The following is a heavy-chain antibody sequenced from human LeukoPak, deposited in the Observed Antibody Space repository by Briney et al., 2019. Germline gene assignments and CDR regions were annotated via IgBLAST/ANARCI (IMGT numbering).Heavy chain of an antibody. CDR2: ISGSGGST. V-gene: IGHV3-23*01. D-gene: IGHD6-6*01. CDR3: AKRNDPRVSRGSLPFDY. Sequence: GGSLRLSFGASGFTYSSYVMSWFRQAPGKGLEWVSAISGSGGSTYYADSVKGRFTISRDNSKNTLSLQMDSLRAEDTAIYYCAKRNDPRVSRGSLPFDYWGQGTLVTVSS. J-gene: IGHJ4*02. CDR1: GFTYSSYV.